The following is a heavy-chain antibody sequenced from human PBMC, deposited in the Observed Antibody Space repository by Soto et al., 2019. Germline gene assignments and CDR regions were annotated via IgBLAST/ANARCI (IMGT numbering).Heavy chain of an antibody. CDR1: GYSFSTSW. CDR3: ATRAEYYDFWSGYCGA. D-gene: IGHD3-3*01. V-gene: IGHV5-51*01. J-gene: IGHJ5*02. Sequence: GESLKISCKGSGYSFSTSWIGWVRQMSGKGLEWIGTIYPSDSDTRYSPSFQGQVIISADKSTSTAYLQWRSLKASDTAMYYCATRAEYYDFWSGYCGAWGQGTRVTVAS. CDR2: IYPSDSDT.